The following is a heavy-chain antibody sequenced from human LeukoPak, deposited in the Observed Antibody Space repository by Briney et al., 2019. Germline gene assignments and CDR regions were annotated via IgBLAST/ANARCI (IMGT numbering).Heavy chain of an antibody. D-gene: IGHD6-19*01. Sequence: PGGSLRLSCAASGFTFSSYAMHWVRQAPGKGLEWVAVISYDGSNKYYADSVKGRFTISRDNSKNTLYLQMNSLRAEDTAVYYCAKEFNVAGTGVDYWGQGTLVTVSS. CDR3: AKEFNVAGTGVDY. CDR1: GFTFSSYA. J-gene: IGHJ4*02. V-gene: IGHV3-30-3*01. CDR2: ISYDGSNK.